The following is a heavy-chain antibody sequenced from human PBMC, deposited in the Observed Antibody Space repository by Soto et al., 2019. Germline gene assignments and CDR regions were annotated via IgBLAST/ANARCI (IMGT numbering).Heavy chain of an antibody. V-gene: IGHV1-69*06. CDR1: GGTFRSYA. CDR2: IIPMFNTT. CDR3: SRDKEMATITEFVY. J-gene: IGHJ4*02. Sequence: QVQLVQSGTEVKQPGSSVKVSCKASGGTFRSYAISWVRQAHGQGLEWMGGIIPMFNTTNYAQRFQGRVTITADKSTSTAYMELNSLSSEDTAFYYCSRDKEMATITEFVYWGQGTLVTVSS. D-gene: IGHD5-12*01.